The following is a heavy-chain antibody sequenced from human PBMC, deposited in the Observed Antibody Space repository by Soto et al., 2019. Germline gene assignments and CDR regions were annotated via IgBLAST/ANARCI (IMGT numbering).Heavy chain of an antibody. CDR1: GGSISSYY. CDR2: IYYSGST. CDR3: ARVLGRNDILTGYYRGYWFDP. V-gene: IGHV4-59*01. D-gene: IGHD3-9*01. Sequence: PSETLSLTCTVSGGSISSYYWSWIRQPPGKGLEWIGYIYYSGSTNYNPSLKIRVTISVDTSKNQFSLKLSSVTAADTAVYYCARVLGRNDILTGYYRGYWFDPWGQGTLVTVSS. J-gene: IGHJ5*02.